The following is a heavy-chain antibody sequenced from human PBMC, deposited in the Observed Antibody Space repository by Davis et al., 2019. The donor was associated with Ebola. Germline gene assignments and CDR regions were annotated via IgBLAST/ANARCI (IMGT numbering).Heavy chain of an antibody. V-gene: IGHV1-69*06. CDR1: GGTFSSYA. CDR3: ARGGSIAARGYYYYYGMDV. J-gene: IGHJ6*02. CDR2: IIPIFGTA. Sequence: AASVKVSCKASGGTFSSYAISWVRQAPGQGLEWMGGIIPIFGTANYAQKFQGRVTITADKSTSTAYMELSSLRSEDTAVYYCARGGSIAARGYYYYYGMDVWGQGTTVTVSS. D-gene: IGHD6-6*01.